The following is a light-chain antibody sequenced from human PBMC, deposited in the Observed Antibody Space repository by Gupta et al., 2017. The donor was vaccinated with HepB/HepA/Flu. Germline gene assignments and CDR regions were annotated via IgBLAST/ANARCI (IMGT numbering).Light chain of an antibody. CDR2: AAS. Sequence: DIQMTQSPSSLSASVGDRVTITCRASKSISSYLNWYQKKPGKAPKLLIYAASSLQSGVPSRFSGSGYGTDFTLTISSLQPEDFATYVCQQGYSTLWSFGQGTKVEIK. CDR1: KSISSY. V-gene: IGKV1-39*01. CDR3: QQGYSTLWS. J-gene: IGKJ1*01.